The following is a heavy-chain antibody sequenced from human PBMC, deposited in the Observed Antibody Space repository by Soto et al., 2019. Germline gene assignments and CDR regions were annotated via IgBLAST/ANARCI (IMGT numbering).Heavy chain of an antibody. D-gene: IGHD3-22*01. CDR1: GFTFNNYG. V-gene: IGHV3-33*01. CDR2: IWYDGSNR. J-gene: IGHJ6*02. Sequence: GGSLRLSCAASGFTFNNYGMHWVRQAPGKGLEWVALIWYDGSNREYAASVKGRFTISRDNSKNTLYLQMSSLRVEDTPVYYCAGGRKPFYPIPTSLVDYYYFFMVVWGQGTTVTVSS. CDR3: AGGRKPFYPIPTSLVDYYYFFMVV.